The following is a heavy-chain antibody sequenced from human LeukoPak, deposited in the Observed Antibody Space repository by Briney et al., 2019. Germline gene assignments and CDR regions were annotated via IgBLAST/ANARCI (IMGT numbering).Heavy chain of an antibody. V-gene: IGHV5-51*01. J-gene: IGHJ4*02. Sequence: GESLKISCKGSGYSFTTYWIGWVRQMPGKGLEWMGLVYPDDSDSRYSPSFQGQVTISADRSITTAYLQWGSLKASDTAIYYCAIAADGTGYFGYWGQGTLVTVSS. CDR2: VYPDDSDS. CDR3: AIAADGTGYFGY. CDR1: GYSFTTYW. D-gene: IGHD6-13*01.